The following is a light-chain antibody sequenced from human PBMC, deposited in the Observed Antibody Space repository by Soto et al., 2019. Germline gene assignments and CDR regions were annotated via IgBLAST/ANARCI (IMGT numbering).Light chain of an antibody. CDR1: QSVGSY. J-gene: IGKJ1*01. CDR2: DAS. V-gene: IGKV3-11*01. CDR3: QQRSNCHPTWT. Sequence: EIVLTQSPATLSLSPGERATLSCRASQSVGSYLAWYQQKPGQAPRLLIYDASNRATGIPARFSGSGSGTDFTLTLSSLEPEDFAVYYCQQRSNCHPTWTFGQGTKVEIK.